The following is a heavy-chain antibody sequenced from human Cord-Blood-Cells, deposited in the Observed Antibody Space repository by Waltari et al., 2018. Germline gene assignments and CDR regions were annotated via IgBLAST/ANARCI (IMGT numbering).Heavy chain of an antibody. Sequence: QVQLQPWGAGLLKPSETLSLTCAVYGGFFSGYYWSWIRQPPGTGLEWIGAINHSGSTNYNPSLKSRVTISVDTSKNQFSRKLSSVTAADTAVYYCARGPRITIFGVVTPRGFDYWGQGTLVTVSS. CDR2: INHSGST. CDR1: GGFFSGYY. J-gene: IGHJ4*02. D-gene: IGHD3-3*01. V-gene: IGHV4-34*01. CDR3: ARGPRITIFGVVTPRGFDY.